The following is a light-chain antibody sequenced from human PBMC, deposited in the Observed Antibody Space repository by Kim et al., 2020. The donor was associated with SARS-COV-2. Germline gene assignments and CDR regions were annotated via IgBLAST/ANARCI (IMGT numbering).Light chain of an antibody. CDR2: DAS. V-gene: IGKV1-33*01. CDR3: QQYDNLPYT. J-gene: IGKJ2*01. Sequence: SASVGDRVTITCQASQDISNYLNWYQQKPGKPPKLLIHDASTLETGVPSRFSGSGSGTDFTFTISSLQPEDIAIYYCQQYDNLPYTFGQGTKLE. CDR1: QDISNY.